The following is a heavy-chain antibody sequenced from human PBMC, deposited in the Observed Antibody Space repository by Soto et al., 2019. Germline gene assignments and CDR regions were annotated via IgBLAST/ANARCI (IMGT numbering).Heavy chain of an antibody. CDR2: IYYSGST. CDR3: ARVFSIYYDSSGYPGDAFDI. J-gene: IGHJ3*02. CDR1: GGSTSSYY. Sequence: SETLSLTCTVSGGSTSSYYWRWIRQPPGKGLEWIGYIYYSGSTNYNPSLKSRVTISVDTSKNQFSLKLSSVTAADTAVYYCARVFSIYYDSSGYPGDAFDIWGQGTMVTVSS. V-gene: IGHV4-59*01. D-gene: IGHD3-22*01.